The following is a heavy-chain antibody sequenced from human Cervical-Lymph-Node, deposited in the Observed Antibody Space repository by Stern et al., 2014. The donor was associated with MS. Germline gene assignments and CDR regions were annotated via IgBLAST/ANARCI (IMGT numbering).Heavy chain of an antibody. CDR1: GGSISSGSHY. CDR3: ARGYSSGWDYFDY. CDR2: TYTSGST. V-gene: IGHV4-61*02. J-gene: IGHJ4*02. Sequence: QLQLQESGPGLVKPSQTLSLTCTVSGGSISSGSHYWSWIRQPAGKGLEWIGRTYTSGSTNYNPSLKSRVTLSVDTSKNQFPLKVSSVTAADTAVYYCARGYSSGWDYFDYWGQGTLVTVSS. D-gene: IGHD6-19*01.